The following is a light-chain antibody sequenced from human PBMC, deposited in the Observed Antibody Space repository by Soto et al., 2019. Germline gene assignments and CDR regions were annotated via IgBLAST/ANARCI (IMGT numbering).Light chain of an antibody. V-gene: IGKV1-6*01. CDR2: AAS. CDR1: QGIRSA. CDR3: HQDINLPWT. Sequence: ALPVTQSPSSLSASVGGRVTITCRTSQGIRSALGWYQQKPGKVPKLLIYAASTLQSGVPSRFSGSGSGRDFTLTISSLQPEDFAVYFCHQDINLPWTFGQGTKVDIK. J-gene: IGKJ1*01.